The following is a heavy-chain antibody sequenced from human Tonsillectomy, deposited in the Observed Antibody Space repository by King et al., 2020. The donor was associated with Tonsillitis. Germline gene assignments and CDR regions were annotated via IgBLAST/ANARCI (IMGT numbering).Heavy chain of an antibody. V-gene: IGHV5-51*01. CDR2: IYPGDSDT. J-gene: IGHJ6*03. CDR1: GYSFSTYW. Sequence: QLVQSGAEVKKPGESLKISCKSSGYSFSTYWIAWVRQMPGKGLEWVGVIYPGDSDTRYSPSFQGRVTISADKSISTAYLQGSSLKASDSAMYYCERLPTGGYYYLDAWGKGTAVTVSS. CDR3: ERLPTGGYYYLDA. D-gene: IGHD3-16*01.